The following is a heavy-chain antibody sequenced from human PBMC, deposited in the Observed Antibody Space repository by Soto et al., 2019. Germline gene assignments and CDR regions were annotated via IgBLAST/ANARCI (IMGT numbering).Heavy chain of an antibody. CDR1: GGSISSSGYY. CDR2: IYYSGST. J-gene: IGHJ4*02. Sequence: PSETLSLTCTVSGGSISSSGYYCGWIRQPPGKGLEWIGSIYYSGSTYYNPSLKSRVTISVDTSKNQFSLKLSSVTAADTAVYYCARSLGYCTNGVCYVFDYWGQGTLVTVSS. CDR3: ARSLGYCTNGVCYVFDY. D-gene: IGHD2-8*01. V-gene: IGHV4-39*01.